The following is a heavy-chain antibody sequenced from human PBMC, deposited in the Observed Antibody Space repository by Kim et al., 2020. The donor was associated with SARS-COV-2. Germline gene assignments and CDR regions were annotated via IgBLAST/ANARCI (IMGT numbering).Heavy chain of an antibody. J-gene: IGHJ4*02. CDR3: ARDGRDDYGGNIDY. D-gene: IGHD4-17*01. V-gene: IGHV1-18*01. Sequence: AQKLQGRVTMTIDKSTSTAYMELRSLRSDDTAVYYCARDGRDDYGGNIDYWGQGTLVTVSS.